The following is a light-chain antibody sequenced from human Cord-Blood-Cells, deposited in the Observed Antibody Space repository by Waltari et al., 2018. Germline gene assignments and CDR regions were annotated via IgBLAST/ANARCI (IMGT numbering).Light chain of an antibody. Sequence: DIVMTQPPLSLPVTPGEPASISCRFSQSLLHSNGYNYLDWYLQKPGQSPQLLIYLGSNRASGVPDRFSGSGSGTDVTLKSSRVEAEDVGVYYCMKAIQPPHFGQGTRLEIK. CDR2: LGS. V-gene: IGKV2-28*01. J-gene: IGKJ5*01. CDR1: QSLLHSNGYNY. CDR3: MKAIQPPH.